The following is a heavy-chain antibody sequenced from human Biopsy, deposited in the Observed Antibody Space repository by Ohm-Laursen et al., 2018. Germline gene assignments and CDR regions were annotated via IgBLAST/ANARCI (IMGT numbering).Heavy chain of an antibody. Sequence: SDTLSLTWEVYGKTFSDYYWSWIRRPPGKGLEWIGQINQSGRTNYNPSLKSRVNISADKSNNQFSLKLTSVTPADTAVYFCGNEVHGRDYWGLGALVTVSS. CDR3: GNEVHGRDY. CDR1: GKTFSDYY. J-gene: IGHJ4*02. CDR2: INQSGRT. V-gene: IGHV4-34*08. D-gene: IGHD2-15*01.